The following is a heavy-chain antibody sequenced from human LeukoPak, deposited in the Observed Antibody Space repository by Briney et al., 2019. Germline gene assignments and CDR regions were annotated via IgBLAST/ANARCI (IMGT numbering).Heavy chain of an antibody. CDR1: GFTFSSYD. CDR2: ISYDGSNK. Sequence: GGSLRLSCAASGFTFSSYDMHWVRQAPGKGLEWVAVISYDGSNKYYADSVKGRFTISRDNSKNTLYLQMNSLRAEDTAVYYCAKIAIGNGYYYYYYMDVWGKGTTVTVSS. D-gene: IGHD2-8*01. J-gene: IGHJ6*03. V-gene: IGHV3-30*18. CDR3: AKIAIGNGYYYYYYMDV.